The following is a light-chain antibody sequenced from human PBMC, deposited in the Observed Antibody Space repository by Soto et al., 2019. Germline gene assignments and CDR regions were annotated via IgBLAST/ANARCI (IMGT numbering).Light chain of an antibody. J-gene: IGKJ1*01. V-gene: IGKV3-11*01. CDR2: DTF. CDR1: QSVSNY. Sequence: EIVLTQSPSTLSLSPGARATLSCRAGQSVSNYLAWYQQKPGQAPRILIYDTFNRATGIPSRFSGSGSGTDFTLTISSLEPEDLAVYFCVQRSTWPWTSGQGTKVEIK. CDR3: VQRSTWPWT.